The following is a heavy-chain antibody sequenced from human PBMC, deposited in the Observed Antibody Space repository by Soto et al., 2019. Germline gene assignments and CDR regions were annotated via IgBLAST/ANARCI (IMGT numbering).Heavy chain of an antibody. Sequence: SETLSLTCAVYGGSFSGYYWNWIRQPPGKGLEWIGEINHSGSTNYNPSLKSRVTISVDTSKNQFSLKLSSVTAADTAVYYCARDGKGAAYTNGPYYFDYWGQGALVTVS. D-gene: IGHD2-8*01. CDR2: INHSGST. CDR3: ARDGKGAAYTNGPYYFDY. V-gene: IGHV4-34*01. J-gene: IGHJ4*02. CDR1: GGSFSGYY.